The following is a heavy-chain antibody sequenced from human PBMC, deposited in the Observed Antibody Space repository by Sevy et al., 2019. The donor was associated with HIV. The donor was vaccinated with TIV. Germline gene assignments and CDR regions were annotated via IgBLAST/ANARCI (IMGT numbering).Heavy chain of an antibody. Sequence: GGSLRLSCVASGFMFRSCWMSWVRQAPGKGLEWVANINLYGNEKYYVDSVKGRFTISRDNAKNSLYLQMNSLRADDTAVYYCARDRIIVPAANGALLDYWGQGALVTVSS. D-gene: IGHD2-2*01. CDR2: INLYGNEK. J-gene: IGHJ4*02. CDR1: GFMFRSCW. V-gene: IGHV3-7*03. CDR3: ARDRIIVPAANGALLDY.